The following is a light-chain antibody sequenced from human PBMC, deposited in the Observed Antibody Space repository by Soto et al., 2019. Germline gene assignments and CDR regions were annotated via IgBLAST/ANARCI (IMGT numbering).Light chain of an antibody. J-gene: IGKJ2*01. CDR3: QQRYNWPGT. CDR2: DAF. V-gene: IGKV3-11*01. Sequence: EIVLTQSPATLSLSPGEGATLSCRASQSVDSYLAWYQQKPGQAPRLLIYDAFNRATGIPARFSGSGSGTDFTLTISSLEPEDFAVYYRQQRYNWPGTFGQGTKLEIK. CDR1: QSVDSY.